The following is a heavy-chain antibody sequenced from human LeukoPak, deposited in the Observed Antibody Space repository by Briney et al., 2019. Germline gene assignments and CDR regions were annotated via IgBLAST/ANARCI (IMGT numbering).Heavy chain of an antibody. CDR2: ISPSGGIT. Sequence: GGSLRLSCAASGFTFSSHGMNWVRQAPGKGLEWVSGISPSGGITYYTDSVKGRFTISRDNSKNTLHLQMNSLRADDTAVYYCAKSWCETICYGIYDWGQGTLVTVSS. D-gene: IGHD2-2*01. V-gene: IGHV3-23*01. J-gene: IGHJ4*02. CDR3: AKSWCETICYGIYD. CDR1: GFTFSSHG.